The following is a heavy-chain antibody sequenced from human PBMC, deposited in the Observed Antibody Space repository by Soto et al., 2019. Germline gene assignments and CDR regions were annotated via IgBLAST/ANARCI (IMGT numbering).Heavy chain of an antibody. CDR2: IKQDGSEK. CDR3: AMSTSLSY. CDR1: GFIFSNYW. D-gene: IGHD2-2*01. V-gene: IGHV3-7*01. Sequence: EVQLVESGGGLVQPGGSLRLSCAASGFIFSNYWMSWVRQAPGKGLEWVANIKQDGSEKYYVDSVKGRFTISRDNAKNSLYLQMNSLRAEDTAVYYCAMSTSLSYCGPVTLVTVSS. J-gene: IGHJ4*02.